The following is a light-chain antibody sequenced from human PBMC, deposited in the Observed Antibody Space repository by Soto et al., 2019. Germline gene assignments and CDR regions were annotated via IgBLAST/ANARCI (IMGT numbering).Light chain of an antibody. J-gene: IGLJ3*02. CDR2: DVN. Sequence: QSALTQPRSVSGSPGQSVTISCTGTSGDGGAYDYVSWYQQHPGKAPKVLVYDVNKRPSGVPDRFSGSRSGNTASLTISGLQADDEGDYYCSSYTSSSPWVFGGGTKVTVL. CDR3: SSYTSSSPWV. V-gene: IGLV2-11*01. CDR1: SGDGGAYDY.